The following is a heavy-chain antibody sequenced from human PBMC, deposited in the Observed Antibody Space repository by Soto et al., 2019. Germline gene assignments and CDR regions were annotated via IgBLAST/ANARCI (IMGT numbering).Heavy chain of an antibody. CDR3: AREGSDIVAVPFDY. V-gene: IGHV3-74*01. D-gene: IGHD5-12*01. J-gene: IGHJ4*02. Sequence: EVQLVESGGGLVQPGGSLRLSCAASGFTFSSYWMHWVRQAPGKGLVWVSRINSDGSSTSYADSVKGRFTISRDNAMNTLYLQMNSLRAEDTAVYYCAREGSDIVAVPFDYWGQGTLVTVSS. CDR2: INSDGSST. CDR1: GFTFSSYW.